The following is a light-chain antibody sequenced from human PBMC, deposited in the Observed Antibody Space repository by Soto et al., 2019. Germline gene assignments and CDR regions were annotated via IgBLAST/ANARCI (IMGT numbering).Light chain of an antibody. CDR1: QSVDKY. J-gene: IGKJ1*01. CDR2: DAS. V-gene: IGKV3-11*01. Sequence: AQSPATLSLPPGERATLSCMASQSVDKYLVWYQQKPGQAPRLLIYDASNRATGIPARFSGSGSGTDFTLTISSLEPEDFAVYYCQQHSHWPPWTFGQGTKADIK. CDR3: QQHSHWPPWT.